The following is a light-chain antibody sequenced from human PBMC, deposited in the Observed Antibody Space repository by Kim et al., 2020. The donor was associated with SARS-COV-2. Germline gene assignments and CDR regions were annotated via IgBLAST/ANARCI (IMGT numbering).Light chain of an antibody. CDR2: SVS. V-gene: IGKV3-20*01. Sequence: SPCERATRSCRTSQSVCSHSLAWYQQKPGQAPRLLIYSVSNRATGIPDRFSGRGSGTDFTLTISRLEPEDFAVYYCQQYGIAPPDTFGQGTKLEIK. CDR3: QQYGIAPPDT. J-gene: IGKJ2*01. CDR1: QSVCSHS.